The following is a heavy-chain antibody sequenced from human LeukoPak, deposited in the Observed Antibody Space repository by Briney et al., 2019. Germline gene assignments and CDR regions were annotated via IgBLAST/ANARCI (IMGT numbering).Heavy chain of an antibody. V-gene: IGHV4-39*07. CDR1: GGSISYSNSY. Sequence: SESLSLTCTVSGGSISYSNSYWGWIRQPPGKGLEWIGNIYFSGSTYYKQSLKSRVTISVDTSKNQFSLKLRSVTAADTAVYYCARASCGGGTCYDSRGWFDPWGQGTLVTVSS. J-gene: IGHJ5*02. D-gene: IGHD2-15*01. CDR3: ARASCGGGTCYDSRGWFDP. CDR2: IYFSGST.